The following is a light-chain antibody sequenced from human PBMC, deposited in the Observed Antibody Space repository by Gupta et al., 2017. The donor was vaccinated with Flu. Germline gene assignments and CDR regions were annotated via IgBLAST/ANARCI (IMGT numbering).Light chain of an antibody. CDR3: ATWDASLSTWL. CDR2: ENY. Sequence: SRSNIGYNCVSWFQHLPGTVPKLLIYENYHRPSGVPDRFSCSKSGTSASLDSTGLRSEDEADYYCATWDASLSTWLFGGGTTVTVL. V-gene: IGLV1-47*01. J-gene: IGLJ3*02. CDR1: RSNIGYNC.